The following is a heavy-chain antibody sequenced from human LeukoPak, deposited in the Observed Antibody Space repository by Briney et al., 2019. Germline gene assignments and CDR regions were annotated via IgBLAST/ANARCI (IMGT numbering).Heavy chain of an antibody. J-gene: IGHJ6*02. CDR1: GFTFSSYS. Sequence: PGGSLRLSCAASGFTFSSYSMNWVRQAPGKGLEWVSSISSSSSYIYYADSVKGRFTISRDNAKNSLYLQMSSLRAEDTAVYYCATSAVPSNFYYYAMDVWGQGTTVTVSS. V-gene: IGHV3-21*01. CDR3: ATSAVPSNFYYYAMDV. CDR2: ISSSSSYI.